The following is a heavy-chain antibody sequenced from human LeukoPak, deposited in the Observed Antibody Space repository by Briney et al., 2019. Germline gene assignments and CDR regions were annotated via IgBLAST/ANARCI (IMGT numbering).Heavy chain of an antibody. D-gene: IGHD2-2*01. V-gene: IGHV3-23*01. CDR3: AKGYGEYQLLFWVDY. J-gene: IGHJ4*02. Sequence: GGSLRLSCAASGFTFSSYAMSWVRQAPVKGLEWVSAISGSGGSTYYADSVKGRFTISRDNSKNTLYLQMNSLRAEDTAVYYCAKGYGEYQLLFWVDYWGQGTLVTVSS. CDR2: ISGSGGST. CDR1: GFTFSSYA.